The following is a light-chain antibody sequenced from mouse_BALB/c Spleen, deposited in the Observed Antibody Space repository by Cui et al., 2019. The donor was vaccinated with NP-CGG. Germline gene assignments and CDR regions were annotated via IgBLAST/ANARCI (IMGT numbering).Light chain of an antibody. V-gene: IGLV1*01. CDR1: TGAVTTSNY. CDR2: GTN. J-gene: IGLJ1*01. Sequence: QAVCTQESAPTTSPGETVTLTCRSSTGAVTTSNYANWVQEKPDHLFTGLIGGTNNRAPGVPARFSGSLIGDKAALTITGAQTEDEAIYFCALWYSNHWVFGGGTKLTVL. CDR3: ALWYSNHWV.